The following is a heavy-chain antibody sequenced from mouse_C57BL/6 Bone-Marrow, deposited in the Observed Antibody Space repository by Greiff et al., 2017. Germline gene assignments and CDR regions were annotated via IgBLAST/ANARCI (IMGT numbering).Heavy chain of an antibody. CDR3: AIGGLLPWCAD. J-gene: IGHJ3*01. CDR1: GYTFTSYW. CDR2: INPSNGGT. V-gene: IGHV1-53*01. Sequence: QVQLKQPGPELVKPGASVKMSCKASGYTFTSYWMHWVKQRHGQGLEWIGNINPSNGGTNYNEKFKSKATLTVDKSSSTAYMQLSSLTSEDSAVYYCAIGGLLPWCADWGQGTLVTVSA. D-gene: IGHD2-3*01.